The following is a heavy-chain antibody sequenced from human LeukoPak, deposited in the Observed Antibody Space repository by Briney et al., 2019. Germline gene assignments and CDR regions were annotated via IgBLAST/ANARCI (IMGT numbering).Heavy chain of an antibody. CDR3: ARYLGYCSSTSCYTLGYFDY. J-gene: IGHJ4*02. D-gene: IGHD2-2*02. CDR2: ISAYNGNT. CDR1: GYTFTSYG. Sequence: ASVKVSCKASGYTFTSYGISWVRQAPGQGLEWMGWISAYNGNTSYAQKLQGRVTMTTDTSTSTAYMELRSLRSDDTAVYYCARYLGYCSSTSCYTLGYFDYWGQGTLVTVSS. V-gene: IGHV1-18*01.